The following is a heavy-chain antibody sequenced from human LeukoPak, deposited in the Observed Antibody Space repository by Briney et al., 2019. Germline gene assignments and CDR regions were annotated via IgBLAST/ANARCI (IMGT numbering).Heavy chain of an antibody. V-gene: IGHV3-30*18. D-gene: IGHD2-2*01. J-gene: IGHJ4*02. CDR3: AKDGYPLGYRSSTSCPYYFNY. CDR1: GLTFSSYG. CDR2: ISYDGSDK. Sequence: PGGSLRLSCAASGLTFSSYGMHWVRQAPGKGLEWVAVISYDGSDKYYADSVKGRFTISRDNSKNTLYLQMNSLRTEDTAVYYCAKDGYPLGYRSSTSCPYYFNYWGQGTLVTVSS.